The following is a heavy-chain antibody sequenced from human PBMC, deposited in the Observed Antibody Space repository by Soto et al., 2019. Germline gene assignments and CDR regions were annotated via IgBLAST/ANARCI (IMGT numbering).Heavy chain of an antibody. CDR1: GFTFSRYG. V-gene: IGHV3-33*01. J-gene: IGHJ4*02. CDR3: ARDREQWLVGYYFDY. Sequence: GWCLGLSFAASGFTFSRYGMHWVRQAPGRGLEWVAVIWYDGSNIYYADSVKGRFTISRDNSKDTLDLQMNSLRAEDTAVYYCARDREQWLVGYYFDYWGQGTLVTVSS. CDR2: IWYDGSNI. D-gene: IGHD6-19*01.